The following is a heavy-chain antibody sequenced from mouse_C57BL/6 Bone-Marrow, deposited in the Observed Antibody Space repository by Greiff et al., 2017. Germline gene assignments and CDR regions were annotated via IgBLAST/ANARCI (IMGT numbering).Heavy chain of an antibody. CDR3: ARRLGQGY. Sequence: QVQLQQPGAELVRPGTSVKLSCKASGYTFTSYWMHWVKQRPGQGLEWIGVIDPSDSYTNYNQKFKGKATLTVDTSSSTAYMQLSRLTSEDSAGYYCARRLGQGYWGQGTTLTVSS. CDR1: GYTFTSYW. CDR2: IDPSDSYT. V-gene: IGHV1-59*01. J-gene: IGHJ2*01. D-gene: IGHD4-1*01.